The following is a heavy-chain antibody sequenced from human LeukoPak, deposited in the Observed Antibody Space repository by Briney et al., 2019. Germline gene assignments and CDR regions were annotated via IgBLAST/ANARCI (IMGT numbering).Heavy chain of an antibody. CDR1: GGSFSGYY. V-gene: IGHV4-34*01. Sequence: PSETLSLTCAVYGGSFSGYYWSWIRQPPGKGLEWIGEINHSGSTNYNPSLKSRVTISVDTSKNQFSLKLSSVTAADTAVYYCARWGPRYCSGGSCYSDYWGQGTLVTVSS. CDR3: ARWGPRYCSGGSCYSDY. D-gene: IGHD2-15*01. J-gene: IGHJ4*02. CDR2: INHSGST.